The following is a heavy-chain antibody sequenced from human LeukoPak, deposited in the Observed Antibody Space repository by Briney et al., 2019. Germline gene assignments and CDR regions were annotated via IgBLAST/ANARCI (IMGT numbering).Heavy chain of an antibody. CDR1: GGTFSSYA. CDR3: ARTIDDYGDYEGY. J-gene: IGHJ4*02. CDR2: IIPILGIA. Sequence: PVASVKVSCKASGGTFSSYAISWVRQAPGQGLEWMGRIIPILGIANYAQKFQGRVTITADKSTSTAYMELSSLRSEDTAVYYCARTIDDYGDYEGYWGQGTLVTVSS. V-gene: IGHV1-69*04. D-gene: IGHD4-17*01.